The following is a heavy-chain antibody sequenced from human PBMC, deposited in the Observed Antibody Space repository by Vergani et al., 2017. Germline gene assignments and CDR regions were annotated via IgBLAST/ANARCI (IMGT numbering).Heavy chain of an antibody. V-gene: IGHV1-2*02. CDR1: GYTFTGYY. J-gene: IGHJ3*02. Sequence: QVQLVQYGAEVKKPGASVKVSCKASGYTFTGYYIHWVRQAPGQGLEWMGWINPNSGDTNYAQKFQGRVTMTTDTSISTAYMELSRLRSDDTAVYYCARDATFGIWGQGTMVTVSS. CDR2: INPNSGDT. CDR3: ARDATFGI.